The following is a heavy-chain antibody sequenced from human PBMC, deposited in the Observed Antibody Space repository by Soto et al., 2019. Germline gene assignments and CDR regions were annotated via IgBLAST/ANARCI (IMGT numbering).Heavy chain of an antibody. Sequence: AASVKVSCKASGYTFTSYDINWVRQATGQGLEWMGWMNPNSGNTGYAQKFQGRVTMTRNTSISTAYMELSSLRSEDTAVYYCARSERITIFGGVIRGDYFDYWGQGTLVTVSS. CDR1: GYTFTSYD. CDR3: ARSERITIFGGVIRGDYFDY. J-gene: IGHJ4*02. CDR2: MNPNSGNT. V-gene: IGHV1-8*01. D-gene: IGHD3-3*01.